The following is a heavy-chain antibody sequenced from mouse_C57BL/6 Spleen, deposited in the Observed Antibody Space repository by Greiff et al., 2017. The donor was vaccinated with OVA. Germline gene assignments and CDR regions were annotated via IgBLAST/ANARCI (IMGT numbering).Heavy chain of an antibody. V-gene: IGHV1-81*01. CDR2: IYPRSGNT. D-gene: IGHD1-1*01. CDR1: GYTFTSYG. CDR3: ASNYYGSSYDAY. Sequence: VQLQQSGAELARPGASVKLSCKASGYTFTSYGISWVKQRTGQGLEWIGEIYPRSGNTYYNEKFKGKATLTADKSSSTAYMELRSLTSEDSAVYFCASNYYGSSYDAYWGQGTLVTVSA. J-gene: IGHJ3*01.